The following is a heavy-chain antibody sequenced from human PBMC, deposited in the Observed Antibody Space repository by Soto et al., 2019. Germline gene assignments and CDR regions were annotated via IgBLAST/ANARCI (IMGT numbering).Heavy chain of an antibody. CDR1: GFTFRNYA. Sequence: PGGSLRLSCAASGFTFRNYALHWARQAPGKGLEWVAVISFDGNKIYYADSVRGRFTISRDNVKNTLILQMNSLRPEDAALYFCAREDDYNDRYFFYGLDVWGQGTTVTVSS. V-gene: IGHV3-30-3*01. J-gene: IGHJ6*02. D-gene: IGHD4-4*01. CDR3: AREDDYNDRYFFYGLDV. CDR2: ISFDGNKI.